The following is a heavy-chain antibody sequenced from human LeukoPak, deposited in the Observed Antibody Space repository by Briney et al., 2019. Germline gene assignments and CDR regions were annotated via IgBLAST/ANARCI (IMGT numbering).Heavy chain of an antibody. CDR2: IYYSGST. CDR1: GGSISSGDYY. J-gene: IGHJ6*02. Sequence: SETLSLTCTVSGGSISSGDYYWRWIRQPPGKGLEWIGYIYYSGSTYYNPSLKSRVTISVDTSKNQFSLKLSSVTAADTAVYYCARSRHYYGSGSYGMDVWGQGTTVTVSS. CDR3: ARSRHYYGSGSYGMDV. D-gene: IGHD3-10*01. V-gene: IGHV4-30-4*01.